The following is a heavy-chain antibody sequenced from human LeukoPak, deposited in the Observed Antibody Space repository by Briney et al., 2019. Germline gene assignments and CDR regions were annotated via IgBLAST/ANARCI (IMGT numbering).Heavy chain of an antibody. D-gene: IGHD5-12*01. CDR1: GFTFSSYA. V-gene: IGHV3-30*04. CDR3: ARGGMYGYSGYDYFDH. Sequence: GGSLRLSCAASGFTFSSYAMHWVRQAPGKRLEWVAVISYDVSINYYADSVKGRFTISRDNSKNTLFLQMTSLRAEDTAVYYCARGGMYGYSGYDYFDHWGQGTLVTVSS. J-gene: IGHJ4*02. CDR2: ISYDVSIN.